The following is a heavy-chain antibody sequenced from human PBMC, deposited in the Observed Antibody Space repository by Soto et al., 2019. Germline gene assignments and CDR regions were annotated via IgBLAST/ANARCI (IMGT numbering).Heavy chain of an antibody. Sequence: PGGSLRLSCVVSGFTVSSTNYMSWVRQAPGKGLEWVSVIYSGGTTFYADSVKGRFTISRDNSKNTLYLQMNSLRAEDTAVYYCAKIESRFFYDSTGYYPFDYWGQGTLVTVSS. CDR2: IYSGGTT. V-gene: IGHV3-53*01. CDR3: AKIESRFFYDSTGYYPFDY. J-gene: IGHJ4*02. CDR1: GFTVSSTNY. D-gene: IGHD3-22*01.